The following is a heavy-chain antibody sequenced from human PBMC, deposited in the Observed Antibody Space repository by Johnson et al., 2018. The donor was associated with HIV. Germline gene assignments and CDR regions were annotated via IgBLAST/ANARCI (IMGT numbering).Heavy chain of an antibody. CDR1: GFTFSSYA. D-gene: IGHD3-10*01. Sequence: QVQLVESGGGVVQPGRSLRLSCAASGFTFSSYAMHWVRQAPGKGLEWVAVISYDGSTKYYADSVKGRFTISRDNSKNTLYLQMKSMRAEDTAVYYCARVAVLWFRDTNAVDIWGQGTMVTVSS. J-gene: IGHJ3*02. V-gene: IGHV3-30*04. CDR2: ISYDGSTK. CDR3: ARVAVLWFRDTNAVDI.